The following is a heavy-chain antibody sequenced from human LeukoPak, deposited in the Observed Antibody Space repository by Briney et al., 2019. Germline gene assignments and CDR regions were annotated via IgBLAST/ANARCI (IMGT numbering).Heavy chain of an antibody. J-gene: IGHJ6*03. CDR1: GFTFSSYA. CDR2: ISGSGGST. D-gene: IGHD3-3*01. V-gene: IGHV3-23*01. CDR3: ARDRASYDFWSGYNYMDV. Sequence: GGSLRLSCAAAGFTFSSYAMSWVRQAPGKGLEWVSAISGSGGSTYYADSVKGRFTISRDNSKNTLYLQMNSLRAEDTAVYYCARDRASYDFWSGYNYMDVWGKGTTVTVSS.